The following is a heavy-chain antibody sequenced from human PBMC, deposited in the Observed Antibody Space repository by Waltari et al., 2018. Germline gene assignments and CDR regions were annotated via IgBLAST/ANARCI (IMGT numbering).Heavy chain of an antibody. CDR2: INHSGST. CDR1: GGSFSGYY. J-gene: IGHJ5*02. V-gene: IGHV4-34*01. D-gene: IGHD7-27*01. CDR3: ARGGRLLGRFDP. Sequence: QVQLQQLGAGLLKPSETLSLTCAVYGGSFSGYYWSWIRQPPGKGLEWIGEINHSGSTNYNPSLKSRVTISVDTSKNQFSLKLSSVTAADTAVYYCARGGRLLGRFDPWGQGTLVTVSS.